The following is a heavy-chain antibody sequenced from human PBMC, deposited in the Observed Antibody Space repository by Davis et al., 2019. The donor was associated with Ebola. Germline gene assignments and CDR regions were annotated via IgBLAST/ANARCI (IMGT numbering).Heavy chain of an antibody. CDR1: GYTFTAHY. CDR2: INPNSGDT. D-gene: IGHD3-3*01. V-gene: IGHV1-2*02. J-gene: IGHJ4*02. CDR3: ARGSNFWSGYFMAYFDY. Sequence: ASVKVSCKASGYTFTAHYLHWVRQAPGQGLEWMGWINPNSGDTKYAQKFQGIISMTRDTTTNTAYMELTRPTFDDTAVYFCARGSNFWSGYFMAYFDYWGQGTLLSVSS.